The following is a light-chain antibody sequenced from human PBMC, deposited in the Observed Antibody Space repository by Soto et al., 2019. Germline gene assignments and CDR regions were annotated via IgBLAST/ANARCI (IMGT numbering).Light chain of an antibody. CDR1: QSVSSN. J-gene: IGKJ4*01. V-gene: IGKV3-15*01. Sequence: EIVMKQSLATLSVSPRERATLSCMASQSVSSNLAWYQQKPGQAPRLLIYGASTRATGIPARFSGSRSGTEFTLTINSLQSEDFAVYYCQRYNNWPLTFGGGTKVDI. CDR2: GAS. CDR3: QRYNNWPLT.